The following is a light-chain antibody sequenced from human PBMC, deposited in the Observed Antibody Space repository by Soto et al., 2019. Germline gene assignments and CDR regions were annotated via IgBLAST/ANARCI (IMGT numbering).Light chain of an antibody. CDR1: QSVTSRY. J-gene: IGKJ1*01. Sequence: EVMLTQSPGTLSLTAGERATLSCRASQSVTSRYLAWYQQKPGQAPRLLIYGTSTRATGIPDRFSGSGSGTDFTLTISSLQPDDFATYYCQEYDTYSWTFGQGSKVDI. CDR2: GTS. CDR3: QEYDTYSWT. V-gene: IGKV3-20*01.